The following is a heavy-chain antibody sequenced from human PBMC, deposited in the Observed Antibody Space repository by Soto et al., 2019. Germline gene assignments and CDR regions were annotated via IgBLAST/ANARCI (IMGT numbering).Heavy chain of an antibody. CDR2: IYWNDDK. Sequence: SGPTLVNPTQTLTLTCTFSGFSLSTSGVGVGWIRQPPGKALEWLALIYWNDDKRYSPSLKSRLTITRDTSKYQVVLTMTNMDPVDTATYYCAHRAYYDSSAAYDQWGQGSLVTVSS. V-gene: IGHV2-5*01. CDR3: AHRAYYDSSAAYDQ. J-gene: IGHJ4*02. D-gene: IGHD3-22*01. CDR1: GFSLSTSGVG.